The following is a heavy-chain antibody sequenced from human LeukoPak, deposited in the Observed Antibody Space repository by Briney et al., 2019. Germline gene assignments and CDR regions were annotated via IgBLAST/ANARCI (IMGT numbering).Heavy chain of an antibody. CDR3: AREYYYDSSGYYGWFDT. J-gene: IGHJ5*02. D-gene: IGHD3-22*01. CDR2: ISSSSSYI. Sequence: PGGFLRLSCAASGFTFSSYSMNWVRQAPGKGLEWVSSISSSSSYIYYADSVKGRFTISRDNAKNSLYLQMNSLRAEDTAVYYCAREYYYDSSGYYGWFDTWGQGTLVTVSS. V-gene: IGHV3-21*01. CDR1: GFTFSSYS.